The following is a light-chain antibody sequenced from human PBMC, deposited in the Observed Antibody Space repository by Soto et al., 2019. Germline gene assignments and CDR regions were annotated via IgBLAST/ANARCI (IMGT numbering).Light chain of an antibody. V-gene: IGKV3-20*01. Sequence: EIVLTQSPGTLSLSPGERVTLSCRASESVASTYLAWYQQKPGQAPRLLIYGASNRATGIPDRFSGSGSGTDFTLTISRLGPEDSAVYYCQQYGSSPYTFGQGTKVDNK. CDR2: GAS. J-gene: IGKJ2*01. CDR1: ESVASTY. CDR3: QQYGSSPYT.